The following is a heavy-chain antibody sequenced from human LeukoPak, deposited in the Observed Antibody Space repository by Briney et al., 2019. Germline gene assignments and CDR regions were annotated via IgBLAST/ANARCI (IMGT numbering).Heavy chain of an antibody. D-gene: IGHD1-26*01. Sequence: TSNWIGWVRQVXXXGLEYMGIIYPGDSDTRYSPSFQGQVTISADKSISTAYVQWSSLKASDTAMYYCARLVRGATTSSYYFDYWGQGTLVTVSS. V-gene: IGHV5-51*01. CDR3: ARLVRGATTSSYYFDY. CDR1: TSNW. CDR2: IYPGDSDT. J-gene: IGHJ4*02.